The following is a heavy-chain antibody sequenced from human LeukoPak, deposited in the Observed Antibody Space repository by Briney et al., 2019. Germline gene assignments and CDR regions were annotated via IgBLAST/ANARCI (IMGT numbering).Heavy chain of an antibody. D-gene: IGHD3-16*02. CDR3: AKDRAGQRHYVWGSYRRYYFDY. CDR1: GFTVSSYA. J-gene: IGHJ4*02. CDR2: ISGSGGST. Sequence: PGGSLRLSCAASGFTVSSYAMSWFRQAPGKGLDWVSAISGSGGSTYYADSVKGGFTISRDNSKNTLYLQMNSLRAEDTAVYYCAKDRAGQRHYVWGSYRRYYFDYWGQGTLVTVSS. V-gene: IGHV3-23*01.